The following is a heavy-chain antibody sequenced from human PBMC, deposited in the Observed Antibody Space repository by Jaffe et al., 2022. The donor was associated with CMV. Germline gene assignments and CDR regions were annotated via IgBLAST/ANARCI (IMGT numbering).Heavy chain of an antibody. CDR3: AKDTAGDSSSWYYFDY. Sequence: QVQLVESGGGVVQPGRSLRLSCAASGFTFSSYGMHWVRQAPGKGLEWVAVISYDGSNKYYADSVKGRFTISRDNSKNTLYLQMNSLRAEDTAVYYCAKDTAGDSSSWYYFDYWGQGTLVTVSS. J-gene: IGHJ4*02. CDR1: GFTFSSYG. D-gene: IGHD6-13*01. V-gene: IGHV3-30*18. CDR2: ISYDGSNK.